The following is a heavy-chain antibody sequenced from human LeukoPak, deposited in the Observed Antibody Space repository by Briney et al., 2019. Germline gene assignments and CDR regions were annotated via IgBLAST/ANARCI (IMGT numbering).Heavy chain of an antibody. Sequence: SETLSLTCTVSGGSISSGGYYWSWIRQHPGKGLEWIGYVYYSGSTYYNPSLKSRVTISVDTSKNQFSLKLSSVTAADTAMYYCARHPTDYVAFDIWGQGTMVTVSS. CDR3: ARHPTDYVAFDI. D-gene: IGHD4-17*01. CDR2: VYYSGST. J-gene: IGHJ3*02. V-gene: IGHV4-31*03. CDR1: GGSISSGGYY.